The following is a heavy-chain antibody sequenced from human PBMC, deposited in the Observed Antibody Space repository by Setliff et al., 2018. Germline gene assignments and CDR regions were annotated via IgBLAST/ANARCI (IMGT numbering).Heavy chain of an antibody. CDR2: FYHSGSM. D-gene: IGHD3-10*01. CDR1: GGSISSSY. V-gene: IGHV4-59*08. CDR3: ARAYHYASGNSHNYYMDV. Sequence: PSETLSLTCTVSGGSISSSYWSWVRQPPGKGLEWVGYFYHSGSMNYNPSLKGRVTMSVDTSNNQLSLQLTSVSAADTAIYYCARAYHYASGNSHNYYMDVWGKGTAVTVSS. J-gene: IGHJ6*03.